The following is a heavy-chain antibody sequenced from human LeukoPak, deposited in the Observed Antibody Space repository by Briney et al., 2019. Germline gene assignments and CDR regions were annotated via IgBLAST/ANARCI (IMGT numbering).Heavy chain of an antibody. CDR2: ISSGSSFI. V-gene: IGHV3-21*04. J-gene: IGHJ3*02. CDR1: GFTFTSYS. CDR3: ARDSGSPQDAFDI. Sequence: GGSLRLSCAASGFTFTSYSMNWVRQAPGKGLEWVSSISSGSSFIYYADSVKGRFTISRDNAKNSLYLQMNGLSAEDTAGYYCARDSGSPQDAFDIWGQGTMVTVSS. D-gene: IGHD6-13*01.